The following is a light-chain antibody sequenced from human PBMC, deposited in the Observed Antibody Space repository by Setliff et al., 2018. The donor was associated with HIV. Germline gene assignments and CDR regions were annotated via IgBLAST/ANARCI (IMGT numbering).Light chain of an antibody. V-gene: IGKV1-39*01. CDR1: QSISTF. Sequence: DIQMTQSPSSLSASVGDRVTITCRASQSISTFLSLYQQKPGKAPNLLIYAASSLQNGVPSRFSGSGYGTDFTLTISSLQPEDFATYYCQQSYSSSELTFGGGTKVDIK. CDR2: AAS. CDR3: QQSYSSSELT. J-gene: IGKJ4*01.